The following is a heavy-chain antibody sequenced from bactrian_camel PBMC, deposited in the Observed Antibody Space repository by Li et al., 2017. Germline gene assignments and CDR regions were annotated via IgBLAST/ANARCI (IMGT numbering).Heavy chain of an antibody. CDR2: IAGDGRT. D-gene: IGHD1*01. CDR3: AADLVTDEPSLVEREYYY. V-gene: IGHV3S53*01. CDR1: GYTYSSNC. Sequence: HVQLVESGGGSVQAGGSLRLSCDASGYTYSSNCMGWFRRLPGQEREGVAAIAGDGRTDYADSVKGRFTISRDGAKNIIALQMHSLKPEDTATYYCAADLVTDEPSLVEREYYYWGQGTQVTV. J-gene: IGHJ4*01.